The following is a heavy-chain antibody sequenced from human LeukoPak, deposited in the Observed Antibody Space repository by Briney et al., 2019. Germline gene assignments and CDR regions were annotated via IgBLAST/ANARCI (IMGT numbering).Heavy chain of an antibody. D-gene: IGHD3-10*01. J-gene: IGHJ3*02. Sequence: FXDYGXSWVRQAPGKGLEWVSGINWNGGSTGYADSVKGRFTISRDNAKNSLYLQMNSLRAEDTALYYCARGGLLWFGEPSYDAFDIWGQGTMVXVSS. CDR1: FXDYG. V-gene: IGHV3-20*03. CDR3: ARGGLLWFGEPSYDAFDI. CDR2: INWNGGST.